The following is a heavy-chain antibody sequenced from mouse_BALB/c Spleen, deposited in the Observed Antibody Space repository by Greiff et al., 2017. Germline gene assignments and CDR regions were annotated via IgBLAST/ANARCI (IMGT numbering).Heavy chain of an antibody. CDR2: IYPGDGDT. D-gene: IGHD1-2*01. CDR3: ARERVITTAYYAMDY. V-gene: IGHV1-82*01. J-gene: IGHJ4*01. Sequence: QVQLQQSGPELAKPGASVKISCKASGYAFSSSWMNWVKQRPGQGLEWIGRIYPGDGDTNYNGKFKGKATLTADKSSSTAYMQLSSLTSVDSAVYFCARERVITTAYYAMDYWGQGTSVTVSS. CDR1: GYAFSSSW.